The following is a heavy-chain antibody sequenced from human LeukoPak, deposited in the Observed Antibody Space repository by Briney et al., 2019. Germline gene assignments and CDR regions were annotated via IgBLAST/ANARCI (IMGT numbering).Heavy chain of an antibody. CDR1: GFTFSSYA. J-gene: IGHJ4*02. CDR2: ISYDGSNK. V-gene: IGHV3-30*04. CDR3: ARGPPMVRGVKFDY. Sequence: GGSLRLSCAASGFTFSSYAMHWVRQAPGKGLEWVAVISYDGSNKYCADSVKGRFTISRDNSKNTLYLQMNSLRAEDTAVYYCARGPPMVRGVKFDYWGQGTLVTVSS. D-gene: IGHD3-10*01.